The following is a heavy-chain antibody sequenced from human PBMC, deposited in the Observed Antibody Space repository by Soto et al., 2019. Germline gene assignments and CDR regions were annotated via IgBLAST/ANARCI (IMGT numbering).Heavy chain of an antibody. CDR2: ISSSGSTI. CDR1: GFTFSSYE. Sequence: GGSLRLSCAASGFTFSSYEMNWVHQAPGKGLEWVSYISSSGSTIYYADSVKGRFTVSRDNAKNSLYVQMNSPRAEDTAVYYCARATRYYDSSGYLVWGQGTLVTVSS. CDR3: ARATRYYDSSGYLV. J-gene: IGHJ4*02. D-gene: IGHD3-22*01. V-gene: IGHV3-48*03.